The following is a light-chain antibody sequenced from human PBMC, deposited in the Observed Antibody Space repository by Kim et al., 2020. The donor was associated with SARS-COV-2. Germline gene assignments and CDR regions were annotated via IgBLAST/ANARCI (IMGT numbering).Light chain of an antibody. CDR3: QQYNSYSQTWT. CDR1: HSINDF. J-gene: IGKJ1*01. CDR2: RAS. V-gene: IGKV1-5*03. Sequence: DVQMTQSPSILSASVGDRVTITCRASHSINDFLAWYQQKPGKAPKLLIYRASTLQSGVPSRFSGSGSGTEFTLTINSLQPDDSSTYCCQQYNSYSQTWTFCQGAKVDIK.